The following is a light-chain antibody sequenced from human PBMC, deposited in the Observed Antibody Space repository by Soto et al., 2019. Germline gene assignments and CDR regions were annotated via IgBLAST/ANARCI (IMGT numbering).Light chain of an antibody. V-gene: IGKV3-20*01. CDR3: QQYGASAPNT. CDR1: QSINSNY. CDR2: GAS. J-gene: IGKJ5*01. Sequence: IVLTQSPGTLSLSPGETATLSCRASQSINSNYLAWYQQKPGQAPRLLIYGASSRATGMPDRFSGSGSGTDFTLTISRLEPEDFAIYYCQQYGASAPNTFGQGTRLEIE.